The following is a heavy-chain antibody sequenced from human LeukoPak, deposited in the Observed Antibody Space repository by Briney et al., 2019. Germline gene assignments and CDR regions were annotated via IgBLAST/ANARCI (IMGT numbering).Heavy chain of an antibody. J-gene: IGHJ5*02. D-gene: IGHD3-22*01. CDR2: FDPEDGET. V-gene: IGHV1-24*01. Sequence: ASVKVSCKASGYTFTSYGISWVRQAPGQGLEWMGGFDPEDGETIYAQKFQGRVTMTEDTSTDTAYLELSSLRSEDTAVYYCATVGRNYYESSGYYSRKNYNWFDPWGQGTLVTVSS. CDR1: GYTFTSYG. CDR3: ATVGRNYYESSGYYSRKNYNWFDP.